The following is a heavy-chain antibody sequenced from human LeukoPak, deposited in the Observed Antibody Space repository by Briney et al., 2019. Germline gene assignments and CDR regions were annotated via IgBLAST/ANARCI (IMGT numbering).Heavy chain of an antibody. CDR2: MKQDGSQE. CDR3: ARHYDSTGYSLDY. D-gene: IGHD3-22*01. V-gene: IGHV3-7*01. J-gene: IGHJ4*02. CDR1: GFTFSSYW. Sequence: PGGSLRVSRAASGFTFSSYWMTWVRQAPGKGLEWVANMKQDGSQEYYVDSVKGRFTISRDNGKNSLYLQMNSLRAEDTAVYYCARHYDSTGYSLDYWGQGTLVTVSS.